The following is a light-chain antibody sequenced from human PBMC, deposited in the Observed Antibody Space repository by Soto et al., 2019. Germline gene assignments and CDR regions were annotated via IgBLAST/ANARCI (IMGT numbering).Light chain of an antibody. Sequence: QSVLTQPPSASGTPGQRVTISCSASSGSLSVDWYQHLPGTAPKLLIYSNYQRPSGVPDRFSDSKSGTSASLVISGLQSEDDADYYCAGRDDSLSGLYVFGTGTKLTVL. CDR3: AGRDDSLSGLYV. J-gene: IGLJ1*01. CDR2: SNY. V-gene: IGLV1-44*01. CDR1: SGSLS.